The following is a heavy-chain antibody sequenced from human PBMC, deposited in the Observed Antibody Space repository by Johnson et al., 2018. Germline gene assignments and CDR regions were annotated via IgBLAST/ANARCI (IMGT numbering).Heavy chain of an antibody. J-gene: IGHJ3*02. Sequence: QVQLVQSGAEVKKPGASXKVSCKASGYTFTSYDINWVRQATGQGLEWMGWMNPNRGNTGYAPKFQGRVTMTRNTSISTAYMELSSLRSEDTAVYYCVRDRRDGYNLAFDIWGQGTMVTVSS. D-gene: IGHD5-24*01. V-gene: IGHV1-8*01. CDR2: MNPNRGNT. CDR3: VRDRRDGYNLAFDI. CDR1: GYTFTSYD.